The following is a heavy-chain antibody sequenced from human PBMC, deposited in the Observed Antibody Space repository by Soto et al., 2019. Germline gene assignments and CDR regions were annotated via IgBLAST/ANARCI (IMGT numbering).Heavy chain of an antibody. CDR2: IYYSGST. CDR1: GGSISSYY. Sequence: QVQLQESGPGLVKPSETLSLTCTVSGGSISSYYWSWIRQPPGKGLEWIGYIYYSGSTNYNPSLKSRVTISVDTSKNQFSLKLSSVTAADTAVYYCARITGGYCSGGSCYGDAFDIWGQGTMVTDSS. CDR3: ARITGGYCSGGSCYGDAFDI. J-gene: IGHJ3*02. D-gene: IGHD2-15*01. V-gene: IGHV4-59*08.